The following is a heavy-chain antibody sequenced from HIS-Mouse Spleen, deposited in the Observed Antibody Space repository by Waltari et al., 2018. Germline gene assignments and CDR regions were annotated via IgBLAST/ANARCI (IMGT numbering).Heavy chain of an antibody. CDR1: GGSISSSSYY. Sequence: QLQLQESGPGLVKPSETLSLTCTVSGGSISSSSYYWGWIRQHPGKGLEWIGYIYYSGSTYYNPSLKSRVTISVDTSKNQFSLKLSSVTAADTAVYYCARNPYYDFWSGYSDNWFDPWGQGTLVTVSS. D-gene: IGHD3-3*01. CDR2: IYYSGST. V-gene: IGHV4-31*03. J-gene: IGHJ5*02. CDR3: ARNPYYDFWSGYSDNWFDP.